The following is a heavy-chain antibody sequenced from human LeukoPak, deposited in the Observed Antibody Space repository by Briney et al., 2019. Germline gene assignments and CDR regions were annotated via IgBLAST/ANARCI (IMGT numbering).Heavy chain of an antibody. CDR2: ISSSSSTI. Sequence: PGGSLRLSCAASGFTFSSYSMNWVRQAPGKGLEWVSYISSSSSTIYYADSVKGRFTISRDNAKNSLYLQMNSLRAEDTAVYYCARDIAAAGFYYFDYWGQGTLVTVSS. V-gene: IGHV3-48*01. CDR1: GFTFSSYS. J-gene: IGHJ4*02. CDR3: ARDIAAAGFYYFDY. D-gene: IGHD6-13*01.